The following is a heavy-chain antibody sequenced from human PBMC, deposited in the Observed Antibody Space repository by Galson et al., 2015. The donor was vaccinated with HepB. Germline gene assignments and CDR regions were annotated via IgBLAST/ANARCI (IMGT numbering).Heavy chain of an antibody. CDR1: GFTFSNAW. V-gene: IGHV3-15*01. J-gene: IGHJ4*02. CDR2: IKTKADGGTT. Sequence: SLRLSCAASGFTFSNAWMTWVRQAPGKGLEWVGRIKTKADGGTTDYTAPVKGRFAISRDDSKNTLYLQMDSLKTEDTAVYYCHTDLWVDPLVPDDFWGQGSLVIVSS. CDR3: HTDLWVDPLVPDDF. D-gene: IGHD6-6*01.